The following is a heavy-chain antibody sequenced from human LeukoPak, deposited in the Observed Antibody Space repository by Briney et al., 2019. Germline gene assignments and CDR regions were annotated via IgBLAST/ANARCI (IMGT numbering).Heavy chain of an antibody. CDR2: ISAYNGNT. V-gene: IGHV1-18*01. CDR3: AKDLTYGDYAGGDAFDI. Sequence: ASVKVSCKASGYTFTSYGISWVRQAPGQGLEWMGWISAYNGNTNYAQKLQGRVTMTTDTSTSTAYMELRSLRSDDTAVYYCAKDLTYGDYAGGDAFDIWGQGTMVTVSS. CDR1: GYTFTSYG. D-gene: IGHD4-17*01. J-gene: IGHJ3*02.